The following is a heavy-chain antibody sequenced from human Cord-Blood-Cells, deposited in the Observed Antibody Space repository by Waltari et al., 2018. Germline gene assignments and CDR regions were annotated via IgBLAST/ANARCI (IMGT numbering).Heavy chain of an antibody. Sequence: EVQLVESGGGLVKPGGSLRLSCAASGFTFSNAWMSWVRQAPGKGLEWVGRMKRKTYGGTKEYAAPVKGRFTISRDDSNKTLYLQMNSLKTGDTAVYYCTSDRGIAAAGDAFDIWGQGTMVTVSS. J-gene: IGHJ3*02. CDR1: GFTFSNAW. CDR3: TSDRGIAAAGDAFDI. V-gene: IGHV3-15*01. D-gene: IGHD6-13*01. CDR2: MKRKTYGGTK.